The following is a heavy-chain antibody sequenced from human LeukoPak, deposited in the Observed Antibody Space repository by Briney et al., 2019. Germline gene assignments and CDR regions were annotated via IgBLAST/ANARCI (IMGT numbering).Heavy chain of an antibody. CDR2: IYYSGST. V-gene: IGHV4-59*08. CDR3: ARQVGIPAAYDY. Sequence: SETLSLTCTVSGGSISSYYWSWIRQPPGKGLEWIGYIYYSGSTNYSPSLKSRVTISVDTSKNQFSLKLSPVTAADTAVYYCARQVGIPAAYDYWGQGTLVTVSS. J-gene: IGHJ4*02. CDR1: GGSISSYY. D-gene: IGHD2-2*01.